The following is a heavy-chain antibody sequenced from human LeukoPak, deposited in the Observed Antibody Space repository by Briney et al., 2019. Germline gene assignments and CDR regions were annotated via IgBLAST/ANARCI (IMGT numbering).Heavy chain of an antibody. Sequence: SETLSLTCAVYGGSFSVYYWSWIRQPPGKGLEWIGEINHSGSTNYNPSLKSRVTISVDTSKNQLSLKLSSVTAADTAVYYCAEGAAAGSWGQGTLVTVSS. CDR3: AEGAAAGS. CDR1: GGSFSVYY. J-gene: IGHJ4*02. V-gene: IGHV4-34*01. D-gene: IGHD6-13*01. CDR2: INHSGST.